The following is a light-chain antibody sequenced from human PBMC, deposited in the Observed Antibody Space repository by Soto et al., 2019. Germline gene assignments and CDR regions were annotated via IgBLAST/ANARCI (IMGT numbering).Light chain of an antibody. Sequence: DIQMTQSPSTLSASVGDRVTITCRASQSISSWLAWYQQKPGKAPNLLICDASTLEAGVPSRFSGGGSGTEFTLTISSLQPDDFATYYCQHYNTYSGTFGQGTRLEIK. CDR2: DAS. J-gene: IGKJ5*01. CDR1: QSISSW. CDR3: QHYNTYSGT. V-gene: IGKV1-5*01.